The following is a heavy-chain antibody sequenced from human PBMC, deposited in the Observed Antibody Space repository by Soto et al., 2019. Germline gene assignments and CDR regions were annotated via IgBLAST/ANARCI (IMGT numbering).Heavy chain of an antibody. CDR2: ISGSGGST. D-gene: IGHD2-15*01. CDR3: ATPLIVVVVAATSARDY. V-gene: IGHV3-23*01. Sequence: GGSLRLSCAASGFTLSSDAMSWVRQAPGKGLEWVSAISGSGGSTYYADSVKGRFTISRDNSKNTLYLQMNSLRAEGTAVYYCATPLIVVVVAATSARDYWGQGTLVTVSS. CDR1: GFTLSSDA. J-gene: IGHJ4*02.